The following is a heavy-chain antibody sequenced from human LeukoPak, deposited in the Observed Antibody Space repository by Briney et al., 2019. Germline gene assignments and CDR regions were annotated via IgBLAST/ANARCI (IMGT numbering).Heavy chain of an antibody. D-gene: IGHD3-10*01. J-gene: IGHJ3*02. CDR2: IYYSGST. CDR1: GGSISSGDYY. CDR3: ARGDGSGSNYNDAFDI. V-gene: IGHV4-30-4*01. Sequence: SETLSLTCTVSGGSISSGDYYWSWIRQPPGKGLEWIGYIYYSGSTYYNPSLKSRVTISVDTSKNQFSLKLSSVTAADTAVYYCARGDGSGSNYNDAFDIWGQGTMVTVSS.